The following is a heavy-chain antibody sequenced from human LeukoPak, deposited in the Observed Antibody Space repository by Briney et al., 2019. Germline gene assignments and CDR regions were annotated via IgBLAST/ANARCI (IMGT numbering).Heavy chain of an antibody. J-gene: IGHJ6*03. V-gene: IGHV3-21*06. CDR3: AKDMTTVVTPYHYYYMDV. CDR2: ISESGAHT. D-gene: IGHD4-23*01. CDR1: GFTFSYYS. Sequence: GGSLRLSCAASGFTFSYYSMNWVRQAPGKGLEWVSSISESGAHTFYADSVKGRFIVSRDNAQNSLYLEMNSLRLEDTAVYYCAKDMTTVVTPYHYYYMDVWGKGTPVTVSS.